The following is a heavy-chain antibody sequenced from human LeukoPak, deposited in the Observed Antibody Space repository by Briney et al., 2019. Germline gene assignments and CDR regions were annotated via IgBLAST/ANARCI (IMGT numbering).Heavy chain of an antibody. CDR2: IQYDGSNK. D-gene: IGHD6-6*01. CDR3: ARDTTARRLSVRAYLGY. V-gene: IGHV3-30*02. J-gene: IGHJ4*02. Sequence: GGSLRLSCAASGFAFRTYGTHSVRQPPGKGLEWVAFIQYDGSNKYSADSLKGRFTVSRDNSKNTLYLQMNSLTTEDAAVYYCARDTTARRLSVRAYLGYWGQGALVTVSS. CDR1: GFAFRTYG.